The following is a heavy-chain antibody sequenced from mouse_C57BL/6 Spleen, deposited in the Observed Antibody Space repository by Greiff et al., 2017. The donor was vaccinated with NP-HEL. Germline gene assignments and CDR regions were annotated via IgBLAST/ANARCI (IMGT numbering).Heavy chain of an antibody. J-gene: IGHJ4*01. CDR1: GYAFSSYW. D-gene: IGHD2-3*01. Sequence: VQRVESGAELVKPGASVKISCKVSGYAFSSYWMNWVKQRPGKGLEWIGQIYPGDGDTNYNGKFKGKATLTADKSSSTAYMQLSSLTSEDSAVYFWARVDDGYYGDYAMDYWGQGTSVTVSS. V-gene: IGHV1-80*01. CDR2: IYPGDGDT. CDR3: ARVDDGYYGDYAMDY.